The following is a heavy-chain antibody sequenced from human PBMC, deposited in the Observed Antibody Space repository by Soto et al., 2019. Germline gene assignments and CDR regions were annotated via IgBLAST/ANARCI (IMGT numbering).Heavy chain of an antibody. CDR1: GFTFRSFG. V-gene: IGHV3-30*18. CDR3: AKDVGQRLVLNYGMDV. J-gene: IGHJ6*02. D-gene: IGHD6-13*01. Sequence: QVQLVESGGGVIQPGTSLSLSCGSSGFTFRSFGMYWVRQAPGKGLEWVAVVSYDGNHKYYADSVKGRFTVSRDNAKNXLYLQMNSGRGEDTAVYYWAKDVGQRLVLNYGMDVWGQGATGTVSS. CDR2: VSYDGNHK.